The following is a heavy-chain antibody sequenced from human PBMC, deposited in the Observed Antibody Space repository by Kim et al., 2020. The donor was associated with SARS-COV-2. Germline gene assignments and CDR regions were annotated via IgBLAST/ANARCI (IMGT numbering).Heavy chain of an antibody. CDR2: ISYDGSNK. J-gene: IGHJ6*03. Sequence: GGSLRLSCAASGFTFSSYAMHWVRQAPGKGLEWVAVISYDGSNKYYADSVKGRFTISRDNSKNMLYLQMNSLRAEDTAVYYCARGTPHMDVWGKGTTVTVSS. D-gene: IGHD1-1*01. V-gene: IGHV3-30*04. CDR1: GFTFSSYA. CDR3: ARGTPHMDV.